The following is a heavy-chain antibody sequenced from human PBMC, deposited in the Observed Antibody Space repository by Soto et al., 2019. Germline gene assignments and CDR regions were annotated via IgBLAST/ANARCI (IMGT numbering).Heavy chain of an antibody. J-gene: IGHJ4*02. CDR2: ISGSGGST. CDR1: GFTFSSYA. Sequence: EVQLLESGGGLVQPGGSLRLSCAASGFTFSSYAMSWVRQAPGKGLEWVSAISGSGGSTYYADSVKGRFTISRDNSKNTLYLQMNSLSAEDTAVYYCAKAGGYCSSTSCKASDYWGQGTLVTVSS. V-gene: IGHV3-23*01. D-gene: IGHD2-2*01. CDR3: AKAGGYCSSTSCKASDY.